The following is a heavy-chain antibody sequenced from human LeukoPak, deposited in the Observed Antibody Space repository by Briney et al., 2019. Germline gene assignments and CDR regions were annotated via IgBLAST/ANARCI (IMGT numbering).Heavy chain of an antibody. V-gene: IGHV3-23*01. D-gene: IGHD2-2*02. CDR3: AKLRGYCSSTSCYRGIDY. Sequence: GGSLRLSCAASGFTFSSYAMSWVRQAPGKGLEWVSAISGSGGSTYYADSVKGRFTISRDNSKNTLYLQMNSLRAEDTAVYYCAKLRGYCSSTSCYRGIDYWGQGTPVTVSS. CDR1: GFTFSSYA. J-gene: IGHJ4*02. CDR2: ISGSGGST.